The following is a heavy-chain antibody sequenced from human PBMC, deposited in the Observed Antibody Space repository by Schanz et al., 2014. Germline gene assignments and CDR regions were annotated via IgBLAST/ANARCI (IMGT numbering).Heavy chain of an antibody. CDR3: ARRVVATIGGYYDN. Sequence: EVKLLESGGGLIQPGGSLRLSCAASGFTFSTHAMSWVRQAPGKGLEWVSSISGDHRNTFYADSVKGRLTISRDNAENTLCLQMNSLRAEDTAVYYCARRVVATIGGYYDNWGQGTLVIVSS. D-gene: IGHD5-12*01. CDR1: GFTFSTHA. J-gene: IGHJ4*02. V-gene: IGHV3-23*01. CDR2: ISGDHRNT.